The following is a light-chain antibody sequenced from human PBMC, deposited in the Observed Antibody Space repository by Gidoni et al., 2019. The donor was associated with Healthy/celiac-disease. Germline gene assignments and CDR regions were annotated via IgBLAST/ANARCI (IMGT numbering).Light chain of an antibody. CDR1: QSISSY. CDR2: AAS. CDR3: QQSYSTLIT. V-gene: IGKV1-39*01. Sequence: DLQMTPSPSSLSASVGYRVTITCRASQSISSYLNWYQQKPGKAPKLLIYAASSLQSGVPSRFSGSGSGTDFTLTISSLQPEYFATYYCQQSYSTLITFGQGTRLEIK. J-gene: IGKJ5*01.